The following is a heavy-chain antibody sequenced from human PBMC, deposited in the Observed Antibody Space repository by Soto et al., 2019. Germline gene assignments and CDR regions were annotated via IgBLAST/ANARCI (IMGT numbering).Heavy chain of an antibody. Sequence: LSLTCIVSDYSISSGYHWGWIRQPPGKGLECIGTIYQSGNTYYNPSLKSRVILSIDTSKNQFSLKLSTVTAADTAVYYCVRGKVNFDYWGKGILVTVSS. CDR3: VRGKVNFDY. CDR1: DYSISSGYH. CDR2: IYQSGNT. V-gene: IGHV4-38-2*02. J-gene: IGHJ4*02.